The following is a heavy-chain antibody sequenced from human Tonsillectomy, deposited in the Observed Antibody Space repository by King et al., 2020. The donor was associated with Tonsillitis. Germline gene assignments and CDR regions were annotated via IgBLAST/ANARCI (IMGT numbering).Heavy chain of an antibody. J-gene: IGHJ5*02. CDR2: ASYSGST. V-gene: IGHV4-59*01. CDR1: GGSISSFY. D-gene: IGHD4-17*01. CDR3: ARAVYGDYPYNWFDP. Sequence: PLQESGPGLVKPSETLSLTCTVSGGSISSFYWSWIRPPPGKGLEWIGSASYSGSTNYNPSLKSRVTMSVDTSKNQFSLRLTSVTAADSAMYYCARAVYGDYPYNWFDPWGQGTLVTVSS.